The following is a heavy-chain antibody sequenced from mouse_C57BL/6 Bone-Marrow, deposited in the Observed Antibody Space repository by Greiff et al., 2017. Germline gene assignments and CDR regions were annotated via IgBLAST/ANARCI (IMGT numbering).Heavy chain of an antibody. V-gene: IGHV1-64*01. J-gene: IGHJ3*01. Sequence: VQLQQSGAELVKPGASVKLSCTASGYTFTSYWMHWVKQRPGQGLEWIGMIHPNSGSTNYNEKFKSKATLTVDKSSSTAYMQRSSLTSEDSAVYYCARGGQFAYWGQGTLGTVSA. CDR1: GYTFTSYW. CDR2: IHPNSGST. CDR3: ARGGQFAY.